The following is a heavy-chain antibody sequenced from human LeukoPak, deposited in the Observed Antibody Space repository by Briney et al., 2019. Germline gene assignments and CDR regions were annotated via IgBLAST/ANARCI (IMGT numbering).Heavy chain of an antibody. J-gene: IGHJ4*02. Sequence: SGPALVKPTQTLTLTCTFSGFSLRTSGMCVSWIRQPQGKALEWLTRIDWDDDKYYSTSLKTRLTISKDTSKNQVVLTMTNMDPVDTATYYCARTCPYYYDSSGYPDYWGQGTLVTVSS. V-gene: IGHV2-70*11. CDR2: IDWDDDK. CDR1: GFSLRTSGMC. D-gene: IGHD3-22*01. CDR3: ARTCPYYYDSSGYPDY.